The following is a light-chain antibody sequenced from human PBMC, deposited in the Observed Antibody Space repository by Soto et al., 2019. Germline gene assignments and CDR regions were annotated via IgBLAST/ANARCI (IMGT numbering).Light chain of an antibody. Sequence: EIVLTQSPATLSLSPGERATLSCRASQSVSSYLAWYQQKPGQAPRLLIYDASNRATGIPARFSGSGSGTDFTLTISSLQPEDFATYYCQQFNNYPFTFGQGTRLEIK. CDR1: QSVSSY. CDR3: QQFNNYPFT. CDR2: DAS. J-gene: IGKJ5*01. V-gene: IGKV3-11*01.